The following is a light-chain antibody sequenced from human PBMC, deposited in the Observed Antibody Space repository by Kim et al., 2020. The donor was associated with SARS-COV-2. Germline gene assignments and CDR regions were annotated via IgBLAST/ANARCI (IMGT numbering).Light chain of an antibody. CDR2: WAS. J-gene: IGKJ4*01. CDR1: QSLFSTSNNKHY. Sequence: SATIDCKSSQSLFSTSNNKHYLAWYQQKPGQPPKLLIYWASGRESGVPDRFSGSGSGTHFTLTISSLQAEDVAVYYCQQYYNAPLTFGGGTKLEI. V-gene: IGKV4-1*01. CDR3: QQYYNAPLT.